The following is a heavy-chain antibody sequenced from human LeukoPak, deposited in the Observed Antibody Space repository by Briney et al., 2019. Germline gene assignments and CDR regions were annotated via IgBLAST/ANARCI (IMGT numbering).Heavy chain of an antibody. D-gene: IGHD1-26*01. V-gene: IGHV3-23*01. J-gene: IGHJ4*02. CDR2: ISASDGNT. CDR3: AKDIHGELLGLFDY. Sequence: GGSLRLSCVGSGFILNNYDMSWVRQAPGKGLEWVSTISASDGNTYYADSVKGRFTISRDNSKNTLYVHMKSLRAEDTALYYCAKDIHGELLGLFDYWGQGTLVTVSS. CDR1: GFILNNYD.